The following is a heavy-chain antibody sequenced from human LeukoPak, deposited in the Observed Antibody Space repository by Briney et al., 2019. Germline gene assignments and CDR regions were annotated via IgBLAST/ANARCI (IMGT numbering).Heavy chain of an antibody. D-gene: IGHD3-22*01. CDR2: ISPYSGDT. CDR1: GYTFSNYG. J-gene: IGHJ5*02. Sequence: ASVKVSCKASGYTFSNYGINWVRQAPGQGLEWMGWISPYSGDTTYAQKFQGRVTMTTDTSTSTAYMELRSLRSDDTAVYYCARDSYYEGEKWFDPWGQGTLSPSPQ. CDR3: ARDSYYEGEKWFDP. V-gene: IGHV1-18*01.